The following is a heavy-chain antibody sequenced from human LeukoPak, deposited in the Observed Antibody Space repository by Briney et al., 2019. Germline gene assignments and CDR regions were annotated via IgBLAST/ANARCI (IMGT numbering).Heavy chain of an antibody. CDR2: ISSSSSYI. D-gene: IGHD3-10*01. CDR1: GFTFNNYW. Sequence: GGSLRLSCAASGFTFNNYWMSWVRQAPGKGLEWVSSISSSSSYIYYADSVKGRFTISRDNAKNSLYLQMNSLRAEDTAVYYCARDRAVRGVDFDYWGQGTLVTVSS. J-gene: IGHJ4*02. V-gene: IGHV3-21*01. CDR3: ARDRAVRGVDFDY.